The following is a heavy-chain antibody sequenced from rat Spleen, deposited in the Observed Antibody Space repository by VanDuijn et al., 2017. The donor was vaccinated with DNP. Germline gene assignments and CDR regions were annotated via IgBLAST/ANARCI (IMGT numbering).Heavy chain of an antibody. Sequence: EVQLVESGGGVVQPGKSLKLSCAASGFSFSDSAMAWVRQSPKMGLEWVASISPSGGSTYYRDSVKGRFTVSRDNAKSSLYLQMDSLRSEDTATYYCARLELRYGYDYDYFDYWGQGTSVTVSS. CDR2: ISPSGGST. CDR3: ARLELRYGYDYDYFDY. D-gene: IGHD1-7*01. J-gene: IGHJ4*01. CDR1: GFSFSDSA. V-gene: IGHV5S23*01.